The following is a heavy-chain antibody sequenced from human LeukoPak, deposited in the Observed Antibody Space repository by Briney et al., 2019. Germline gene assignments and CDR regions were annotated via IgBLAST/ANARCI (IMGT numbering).Heavy chain of an antibody. CDR2: IRYDGSNK. Sequence: GGSLRLSCAASGFTFSSYGMHWVRQAPGKGLEWVAFIRYDGSNKYYADSVKGRFTISRDNSKNTLYLQMNSLRAEDTAVYYCASGAGYSGYAYYWGQGTLVTVSS. D-gene: IGHD5-12*01. CDR1: GFTFSSYG. J-gene: IGHJ4*02. CDR3: ASGAGYSGYAYY. V-gene: IGHV3-30*02.